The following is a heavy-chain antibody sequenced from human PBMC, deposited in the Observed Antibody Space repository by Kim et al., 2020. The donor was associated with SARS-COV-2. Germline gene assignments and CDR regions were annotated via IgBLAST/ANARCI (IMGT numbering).Heavy chain of an antibody. Sequence: SETLSLTCAVYGGSFSGYYWSWIRQPPGKGLEWIGEINHSGSTNYNPSLKSRVTISVDTSKNQFSLKLSSVTAADTAVYYCARWNIKDDYSKALDYWGQGTLVTVSS. J-gene: IGHJ4*02. V-gene: IGHV4-34*01. CDR3: ARWNIKDDYSKALDY. D-gene: IGHD4-4*01. CDR1: GGSFSGYY. CDR2: INHSGST.